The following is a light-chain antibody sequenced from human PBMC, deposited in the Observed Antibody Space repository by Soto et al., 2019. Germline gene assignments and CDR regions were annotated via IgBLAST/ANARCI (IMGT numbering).Light chain of an antibody. Sequence: DIQMTQSPSTLSASVGDIITITFRASRSISTWLDWYQQKPGKAPKLMIYKASSLQSRVPSRFSGSGSGTEFTLTISSLQPDDFATYYCQHNNTYSRAFGQGTKVEIK. CDR3: QHNNTYSRA. CDR2: KAS. CDR1: RSISTW. J-gene: IGKJ1*01. V-gene: IGKV1-5*03.